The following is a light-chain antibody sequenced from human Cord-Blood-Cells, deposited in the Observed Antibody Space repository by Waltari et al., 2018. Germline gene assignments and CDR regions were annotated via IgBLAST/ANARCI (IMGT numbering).Light chain of an antibody. CDR2: DVS. CDR1: SSDVGGNKY. V-gene: IGLV2-14*03. CDR3: SSYTSSSTWV. J-gene: IGLJ3*02. Sequence: QSALTQPASVSGSPGQSITISCTGTSSDVGGNKYVSVYQQHPGKAPKLIIYDVSNRPSGVSNRFSGSKSGNTASLTISGLQAEDEADYYCSSYTSSSTWVFGGGTKLTVL.